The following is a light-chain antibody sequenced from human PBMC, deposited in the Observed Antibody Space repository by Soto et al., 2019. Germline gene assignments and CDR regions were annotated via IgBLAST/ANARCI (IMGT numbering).Light chain of an antibody. Sequence: DIVLTQSPATLHVSLGERVSLSCRASQIISSNLAWYQQKPGQIPRLLIYGAYARAAGIPARFSGSRSGTEFTRTISSLQSEDFAVYYCQQYNNWPQFTFGPGTKVDV. CDR3: QQYNNWPQFT. V-gene: IGKV3-15*01. J-gene: IGKJ3*01. CDR1: QIISSN. CDR2: GAY.